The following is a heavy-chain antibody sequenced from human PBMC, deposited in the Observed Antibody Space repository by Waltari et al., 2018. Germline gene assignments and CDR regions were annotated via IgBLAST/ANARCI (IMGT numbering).Heavy chain of an antibody. J-gene: IGHJ4*02. CDR3: ARLLGGVTTFDS. D-gene: IGHD3-16*01. V-gene: IGHV3-7*01. CDR2: IKQEGSEK. CDR1: GFTLGSFW. Sequence: EVQLVESGGGLVQPGGSLSLSCAASGFTLGSFWLRGVREAPGKGLEWVASIKQEGSEKNYVDSVKGRFTISRDNVDYSLFLQMSTLRAEDTAVYYCARLLGGVTTFDSWGQGTLVTVSS.